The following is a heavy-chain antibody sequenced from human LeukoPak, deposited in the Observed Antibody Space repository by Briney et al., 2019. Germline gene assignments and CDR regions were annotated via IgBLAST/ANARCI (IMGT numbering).Heavy chain of an antibody. CDR1: GFTFSNAW. J-gene: IGHJ4*02. CDR2: IKSKTDGGTT. Sequence: GGSLRLSCAASGFTFSNAWMSWVRQAPGKGLEWVGRIKSKTDGGTTDYAAPVKGRFTISRDNSKNTLYLQMNSLRAEDTAVYYCAREVGYGDAFDYWGQGTLVTVSS. CDR3: AREVGYGDAFDY. D-gene: IGHD4-17*01. V-gene: IGHV3-15*01.